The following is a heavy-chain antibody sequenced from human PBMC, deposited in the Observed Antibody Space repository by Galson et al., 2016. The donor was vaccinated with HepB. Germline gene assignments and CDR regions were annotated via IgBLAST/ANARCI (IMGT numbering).Heavy chain of an antibody. CDR1: GDRITNVD. J-gene: IGHJ6*02. D-gene: IGHD4/OR15-4a*01. V-gene: IGHV1-24*01. Sequence: SVKVSCKVSGDRITNVDMFWVQQASGKGPEWMGGFDPENGEIIYAQQFQGRVTMTEDTSADTAYMEMSSLRSEDTAVYYCATASNDANSGLHYYFHGMDVWGQGTQVTVSS. CDR3: ATASNDANSGLHYYFHGMDV. CDR2: FDPENGEI.